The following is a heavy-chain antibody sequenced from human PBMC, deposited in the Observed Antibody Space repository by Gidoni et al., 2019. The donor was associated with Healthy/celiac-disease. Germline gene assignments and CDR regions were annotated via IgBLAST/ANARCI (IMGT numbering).Heavy chain of an antibody. CDR2: INHSGST. CDR3: ARYARRSSSEYIDY. J-gene: IGHJ4*02. V-gene: IGHV4-34*01. Sequence: QLQLQQWGGGLSKPPETLSLTCAVYGGSFSGYYWSWIRQPPGKGLEWIGEINHSGSTNYNPSLKSRVTMSVDTSKNQFSLKLSSVTAADTAVYYCARYARRSSSEYIDYWGQGTLVTVSS. CDR1: GGSFSGYY. D-gene: IGHD6-6*01.